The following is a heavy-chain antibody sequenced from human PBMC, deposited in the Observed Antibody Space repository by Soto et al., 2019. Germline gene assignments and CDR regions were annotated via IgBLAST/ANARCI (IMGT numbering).Heavy chain of an antibody. CDR1: GFTFSSYA. CDR2: ISGSGGST. J-gene: IGHJ6*02. D-gene: IGHD2-2*01. CDR3: AKDEYCSSTSCYPYYYYYGMDV. V-gene: IGHV3-23*01. Sequence: GGSLRLSCAASGFTFSSYAMSWVRQAPGKGLEWVSAISGSGGSTYYADSVKGRFTISRDNSKNTLYLQMNSLRAKDTAVYYCAKDEYCSSTSCYPYYYYYGMDVWGQGTTVTVSS.